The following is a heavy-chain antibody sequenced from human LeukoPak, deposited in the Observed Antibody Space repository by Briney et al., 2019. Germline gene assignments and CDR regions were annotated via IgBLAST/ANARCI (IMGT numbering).Heavy chain of an antibody. J-gene: IGHJ4*02. Sequence: PSETLSLTCAVYGGSFSGFYWSWVRQAPGKGLEWVSIIYSSGSTYYADSVKGRFTISRDNSKNTLYLQMNSLRAEDTAVYYCAKGTVGATNVGDYFDYWGQGTLVTVSS. D-gene: IGHD1-26*01. V-gene: IGHV3-53*01. CDR2: IYSSGST. CDR1: GGSFSGFY. CDR3: AKGTVGATNVGDYFDY.